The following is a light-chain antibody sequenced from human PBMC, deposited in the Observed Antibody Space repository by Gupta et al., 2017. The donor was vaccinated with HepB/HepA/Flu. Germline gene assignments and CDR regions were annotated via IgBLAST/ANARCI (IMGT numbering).Light chain of an antibody. V-gene: IGLV2-23*02. CDR2: EVY. J-gene: IGLJ3*02. Sequence: QPALTQPASVSGSPGQSITISCTGTSSDIGTYNLVSWYQQYPGKAPKLVIYEVYRRPSGVSDRFSGSESGNTASLTISGLQAEDEADYHCCAYAGSGTFVFGGGTKLTVL. CDR1: SSDIGTYNL. CDR3: CAYAGSGTFV.